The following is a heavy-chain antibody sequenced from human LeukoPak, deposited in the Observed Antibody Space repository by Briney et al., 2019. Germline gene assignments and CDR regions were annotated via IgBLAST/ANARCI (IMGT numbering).Heavy chain of an antibody. CDR2: ISSSSSYI. J-gene: IGHJ4*02. D-gene: IGHD1-20*01. Sequence: GGSLRLSCAASGFTFSSYSMNWVRQAPGKGLEWVSSISSSSSYIYYADSVKGRFTISRDNAKNSLYLQMNSLRAEDTAVYYCARMVTGRTSRSPIDYWGQGTLVTVSS. V-gene: IGHV3-21*01. CDR3: ARMVTGRTSRSPIDY. CDR1: GFTFSSYS.